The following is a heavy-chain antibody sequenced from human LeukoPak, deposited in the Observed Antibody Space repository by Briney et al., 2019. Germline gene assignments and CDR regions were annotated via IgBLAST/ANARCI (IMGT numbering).Heavy chain of an antibody. CDR2: ISYDGSNK. J-gene: IGHJ6*02. D-gene: IGHD6-19*01. V-gene: IGHV3-30*03. Sequence: PGGSLRLSCAASGFTFSRSWMSWVRQPPGKGLEWVAVISYDGSNKYYADSVKGRFTISRDNSKNTLYLQMNSLRAEDTAVYYCATPLGQWLAYGMDVWGQGTTATVSS. CDR1: GFTFSRSW. CDR3: ATPLGQWLAYGMDV.